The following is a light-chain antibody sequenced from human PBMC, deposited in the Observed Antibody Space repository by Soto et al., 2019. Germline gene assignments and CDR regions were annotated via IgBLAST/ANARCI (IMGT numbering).Light chain of an antibody. CDR2: KAS. CDR3: QQYNTYSRT. CDR1: QSISTS. Sequence: DIQMTQSPSTLSASVADRVTVTCRASQSISTSLAWYQQKPGKAPKLLIYKASSLESGVPSRFSGSGSGTEFTLTISSLQPDDFATYYCQQYNTYSRTFGQGTKVDI. J-gene: IGKJ1*01. V-gene: IGKV1-5*03.